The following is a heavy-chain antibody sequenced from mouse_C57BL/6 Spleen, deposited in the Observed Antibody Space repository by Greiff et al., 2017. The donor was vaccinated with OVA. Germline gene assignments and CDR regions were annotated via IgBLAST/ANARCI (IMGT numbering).Heavy chain of an antibody. V-gene: IGHV5-4*01. CDR2: ISDGGSYT. D-gene: IGHD2-4*01. Sequence: EVQRVESGGGLVKPGGSLKLSCAASGFTFSSYAMSWVRQTPEKRLEWVATISDGGSYTYYPDNVKGRFTISRVHAKNNLYLQMSHLKSEDTAMYYWAREEEDYDDGSWCAYGGQGTLVTVSA. CDR3: AREEEDYDDGSWCAY. CDR1: GFTFSSYA. J-gene: IGHJ3*01.